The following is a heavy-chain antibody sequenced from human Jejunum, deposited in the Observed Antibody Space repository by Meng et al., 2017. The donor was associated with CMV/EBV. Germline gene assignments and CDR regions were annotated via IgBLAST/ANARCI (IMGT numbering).Heavy chain of an antibody. CDR3: ERVVAGH. Sequence: SVSTSCAASGFPVSNNYMIWVRQAPGKGLEWVSLIYSGGSTNYADSVRGRFTISRDNSKNTVYLQMNSLRVEDTAVYYCERVVAGHWGQGTLVTVSS. J-gene: IGHJ4*02. CDR1: GFPVSNNY. D-gene: IGHD2-21*01. V-gene: IGHV3-53*01. CDR2: IYSGGST.